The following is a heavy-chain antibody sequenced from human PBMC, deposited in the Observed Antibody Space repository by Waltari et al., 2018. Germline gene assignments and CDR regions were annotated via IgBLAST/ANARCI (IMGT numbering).Heavy chain of an antibody. CDR3: ARGDIVIVPAADNWFDP. J-gene: IGHJ5*02. V-gene: IGHV7-4-1*02. CDR2: INTNTGKP. Sequence: QVQLVQSGSEMKKPGASVKVSCKASGYTFINYGVNSVRQAPGQGLEWMGWINTNTGKPTYAQGFTGRFVFSSDTSVNTAYLQISNLKTEDTAVYYCARGDIVIVPAADNWFDPWGQGTLVTVSS. D-gene: IGHD2-15*01. CDR1: GYTFINYG.